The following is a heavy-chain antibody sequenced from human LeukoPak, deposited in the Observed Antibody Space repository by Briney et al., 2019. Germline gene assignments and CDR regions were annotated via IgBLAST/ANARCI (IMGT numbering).Heavy chain of an antibody. Sequence: GGSLGLSCAASGFTFSSYGMHWVRQAPGKGLEWVAVISYDGSNKYYADSVKGRFTISRDNSKNTLYLQMNNLRDEDSGLYYCAKQQMVQGYFQHWGQGTFVTVSS. CDR1: GFTFSSYG. CDR3: AKQQMVQGYFQH. V-gene: IGHV3-30*18. CDR2: ISYDGSNK. J-gene: IGHJ1*01. D-gene: IGHD6-13*01.